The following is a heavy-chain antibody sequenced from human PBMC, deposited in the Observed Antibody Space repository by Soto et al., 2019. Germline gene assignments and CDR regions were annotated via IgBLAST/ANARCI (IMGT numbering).Heavy chain of an antibody. D-gene: IGHD3-10*01. Sequence: LRLSCAASGFTFSSYAMSWVRQAPGKGLEWVSTISGSTGRTYYADSVKGRFTISRDNSKNTLYLEMNSLRAEDTAVYYCAKFLCPNYYGSGIYGLWGQGTLVTVFS. CDR3: AKFLCPNYYGSGIYGL. CDR1: GFTFSSYA. V-gene: IGHV3-23*01. J-gene: IGHJ4*02. CDR2: ISGSTGRT.